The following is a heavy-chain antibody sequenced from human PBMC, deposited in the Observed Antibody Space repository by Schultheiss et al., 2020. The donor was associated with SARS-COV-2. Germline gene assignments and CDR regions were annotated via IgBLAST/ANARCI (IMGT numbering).Heavy chain of an antibody. CDR3: ARQDRITFGGASYFDY. D-gene: IGHD3-16*01. V-gene: IGHV1-69*04. CDR1: GGTFSNYG. CDR2: IIPMLGIA. Sequence: SVKVSCKASGGTFSNYGISWVRQAPGQGLEWMGRIIPMLGIANYAQKFQGSVTITADKSTSTVYMELNSLRSEDTAVYYCARQDRITFGGASYFDYWGQGTLVTVSS. J-gene: IGHJ4*02.